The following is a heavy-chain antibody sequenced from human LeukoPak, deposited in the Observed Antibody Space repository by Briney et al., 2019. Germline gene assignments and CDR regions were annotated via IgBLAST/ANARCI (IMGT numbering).Heavy chain of an antibody. D-gene: IGHD6-19*01. Sequence: GASLKISCKGSGYSFTSYWIGWVRQMPGKRLEWVGVIYPGDSDTRYSPSFQGQVTISADKSIITAYLQWSSLKASDTAMYDGARQSSSGPYWFDPWGQGTPVTVSS. CDR3: ARQSSSGPYWFDP. CDR1: GYSFTSYW. V-gene: IGHV5-51*01. CDR2: IYPGDSDT. J-gene: IGHJ5*02.